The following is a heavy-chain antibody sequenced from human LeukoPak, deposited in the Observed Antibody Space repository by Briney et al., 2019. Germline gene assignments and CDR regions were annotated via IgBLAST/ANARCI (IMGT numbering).Heavy chain of an antibody. D-gene: IGHD4-17*01. CDR2: INTNTGNP. CDR3: ARAKAVNYGDYVKYYYYGMDV. V-gene: IGHV7-4-1*02. CDR1: GYTFTSYA. Sequence: ASVKVSCKASGYTFTSYAMNWVRQAPGQGLEWMGWINTNTGNPTYAQGFTGRFVFSLDTSVSTAYLQISSLKAEDTAVYHCARAKAVNYGDYVKYYYYGMDVWGQGTTVTVSS. J-gene: IGHJ6*02.